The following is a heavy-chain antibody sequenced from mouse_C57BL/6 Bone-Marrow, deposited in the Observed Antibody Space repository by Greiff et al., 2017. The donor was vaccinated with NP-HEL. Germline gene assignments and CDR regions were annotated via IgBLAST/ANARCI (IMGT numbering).Heavy chain of an antibody. V-gene: IGHV5-17*01. D-gene: IGHD2-4*01. Sequence: EVMLVESGGGLVKPGGSLKLSCAASGFTFSDYGMHWVRQAPEKGLEWVAYISSGSSTIYYADTVKGRFTISRDNAKNTLFLQMTSLRSEDTAMYYCARPLYDYDEYYFDYWGQGTTLTVSS. CDR2: ISSGSSTI. CDR3: ARPLYDYDEYYFDY. J-gene: IGHJ2*01. CDR1: GFTFSDYG.